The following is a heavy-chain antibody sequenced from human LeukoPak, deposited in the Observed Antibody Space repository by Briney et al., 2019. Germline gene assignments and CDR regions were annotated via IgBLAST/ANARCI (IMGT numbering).Heavy chain of an antibody. J-gene: IGHJ4*02. V-gene: IGHV1-69*04. CDR3: ARVTSGTWLWF. CDR1: GGTFSSYA. D-gene: IGHD5-18*01. CDR2: IIPTLEVA. Sequence: SVKVSCKASGGTFSSYAITWVRQAPGQGLEWMGRIIPTLEVANYAQKFQGRVTITADKSTSTAYMELSSLRPEDTAVYYCARVTSGTWLWFWGQGTLVTVSS.